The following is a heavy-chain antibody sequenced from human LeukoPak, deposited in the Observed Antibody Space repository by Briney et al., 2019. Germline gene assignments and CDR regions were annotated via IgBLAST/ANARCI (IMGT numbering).Heavy chain of an antibody. D-gene: IGHD3-10*01. CDR1: GGSFSGYY. J-gene: IGHJ4*02. CDR3: ARGPITIVRGVMYFDY. CDR2: INHSGST. Sequence: SETLSLTCAVYGGSFSGYYWSGIRQPPGKGLEWIGEINHSGSTNYSPSLKSRVTISVDTSKNQFSLKLSSVTAADTAVYYCARGPITIVRGVMYFDYWGQGTLVTVSS. V-gene: IGHV4-34*01.